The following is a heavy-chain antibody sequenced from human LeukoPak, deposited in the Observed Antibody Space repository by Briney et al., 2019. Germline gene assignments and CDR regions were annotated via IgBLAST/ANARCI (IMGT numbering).Heavy chain of an antibody. CDR1: GFTFSSYA. D-gene: IGHD2-8*01. Sequence: GGSLRLSCAASGFTFSSYAINWVRQAPGKGLEWVSYISSSGSSIYYADSVRGRFTISRDNANHSLYLQMNSLRAEDTALYFCAGDQDRCTFDYWGQGALVTVSS. V-gene: IGHV3-48*03. J-gene: IGHJ4*02. CDR3: AGDQDRCTFDY. CDR2: ISSSGSSI.